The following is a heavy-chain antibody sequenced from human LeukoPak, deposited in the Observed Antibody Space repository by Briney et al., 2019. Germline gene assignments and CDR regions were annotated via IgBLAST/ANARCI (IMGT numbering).Heavy chain of an antibody. D-gene: IGHD4-11*01. J-gene: IGHJ6*03. CDR1: GYTFTSYY. Sequence: ASVKVSCKASGYTFTSYYMHWVRQAPGQGLEWMGIINPSGGSTSYAQKFQGRVTMTRGMSTSTVYMELSSLRSEDTAVYCCARGPMTTVSHYYYYYMDVWGKGTTVTVSS. V-gene: IGHV1-46*01. CDR2: INPSGGST. CDR3: ARGPMTTVSHYYYYYMDV.